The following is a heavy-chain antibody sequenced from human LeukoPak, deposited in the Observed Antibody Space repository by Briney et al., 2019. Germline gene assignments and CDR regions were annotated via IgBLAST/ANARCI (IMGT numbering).Heavy chain of an antibody. CDR2: IYYSGSS. CDR1: XXXISGXX. CDR3: ARVPRSYYYYYYMDV. Sequence: VSXXXISGXXXXXIXXXXXXXXEXXGYIYYSGSSNYNPSLKSRVTISADTSKNQFSLKLSSVTAADTAVYYCARVPRSYYYYYYMDVWGKGTTVTVSS. J-gene: IGHJ6*03. V-gene: IGHV4-59*01.